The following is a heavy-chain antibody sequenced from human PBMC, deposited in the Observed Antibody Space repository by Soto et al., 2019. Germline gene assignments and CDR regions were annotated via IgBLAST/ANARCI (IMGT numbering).Heavy chain of an antibody. V-gene: IGHV1-69*01. D-gene: IGHD3-3*01. CDR3: ERSVRDGFWSY. CDR2: IIPIFGTA. Sequence: QVQLVQSGAEVKKPGSSVKVSCKASGGTFSSYAISWVRQAPGPGHEWMGGIIPIFGTANYAQKFQGRVTITADESTRTAYMEVCSLRCGDTGVYYCERSVRDGFWSYLGQGTLVTVSS. J-gene: IGHJ4*01. CDR1: GGTFSSYA.